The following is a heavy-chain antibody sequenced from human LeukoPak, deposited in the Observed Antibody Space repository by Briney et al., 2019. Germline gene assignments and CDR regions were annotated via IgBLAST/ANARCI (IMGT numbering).Heavy chain of an antibody. CDR2: IYHSGST. J-gene: IGHJ4*02. CDR3: ARGEYSSGWYFDY. D-gene: IGHD6-19*01. Sequence: PSETLSLTCAVSGYSISSGYYWGWIRQPPGKGLGWIGSIYHSGSTYYNPSLKSRVTISVDTSKNQFSLKLNSVTAADTAVYYCARGEYSSGWYFDYWGQGTLVTVSS. V-gene: IGHV4-38-2*01. CDR1: GYSISSGYY.